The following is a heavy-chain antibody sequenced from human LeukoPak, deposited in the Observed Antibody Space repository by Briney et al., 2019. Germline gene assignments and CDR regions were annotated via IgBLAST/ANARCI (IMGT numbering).Heavy chain of an antibody. Sequence: GGSLRLSCAASGFTFSSYAMSWVRQAPGKGLEWVSAISGSGGSTYYADSVKGRFTISRDNSKNTLYLQMNSLRAEDTAVYYCAKGLPNYYDSSGYYGIIYYCYYGMDVWGQGTTVTVSS. J-gene: IGHJ6*02. CDR2: ISGSGGST. V-gene: IGHV3-23*01. CDR1: GFTFSSYA. CDR3: AKGLPNYYDSSGYYGIIYYCYYGMDV. D-gene: IGHD3-22*01.